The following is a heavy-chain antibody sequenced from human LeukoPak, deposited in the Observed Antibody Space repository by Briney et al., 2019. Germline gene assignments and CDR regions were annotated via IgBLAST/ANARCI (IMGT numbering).Heavy chain of an antibody. CDR2: INPSGGST. CDR1: GYTFTSYY. V-gene: IGHV1-46*01. Sequence: ASVKVSYKASGYTFTSYYMHWVRQAPGQGLEWMGIINPSGGSTSYAQKFQGRVTMTRDTSTSTVYMELSSLRSEDTAVYYCARDLDIVVVPAAPGDYWGQGTLVTVSS. J-gene: IGHJ4*02. CDR3: ARDLDIVVVPAAPGDY. D-gene: IGHD2-2*01.